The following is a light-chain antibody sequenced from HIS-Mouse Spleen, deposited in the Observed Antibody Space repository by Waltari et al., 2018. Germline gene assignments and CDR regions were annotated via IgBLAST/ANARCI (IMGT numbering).Light chain of an antibody. CDR1: SSDVGGYNY. V-gene: IGLV2-14*01. Sequence: QSALTQPASVSGSPGQSITISCPGTSSDVGGYNYVPWYQQNPGKAPKLMIYEVSNRPSGVSNRFSGSKSGNTASLTISGLQAEDEADYYCSSYTSSSTPHVVFGGGTKLTVL. CDR3: SSYTSSSTPHVV. CDR2: EVS. J-gene: IGLJ2*01.